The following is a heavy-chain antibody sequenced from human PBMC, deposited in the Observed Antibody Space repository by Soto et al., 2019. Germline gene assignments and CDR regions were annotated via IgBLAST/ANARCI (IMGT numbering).Heavy chain of an antibody. J-gene: IGHJ6*02. CDR1: GGCISSYY. CDR2: MYNSGST. V-gene: IGHV4-4*08. Sequence: PSETLSLTFTASGGCISSYYWSLIRQPPGKGLEWIGYMYNSGSTNYNPSLKSRVTISVDTSKNQFSLKLSSVTAADTAVYYCARDLWGYCGTDCYPLDVWGQGTTVTVS. D-gene: IGHD2-21*02. CDR3: ARDLWGYCGTDCYPLDV.